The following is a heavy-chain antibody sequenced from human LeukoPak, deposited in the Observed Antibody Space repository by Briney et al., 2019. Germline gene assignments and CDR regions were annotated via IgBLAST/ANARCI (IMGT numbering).Heavy chain of an antibody. V-gene: IGHV3-23*01. Sequence: GGSLRLSCATSGFTFNSYAMNWVRQAPGKGLEWVSGISGSGGSTYYADSVKGRFTISRDNSKNTLYLQMNSLRAEDTAVYSCARPRLPYCSGGSCYGFDYWGQGTLVTVSS. CDR2: ISGSGGST. J-gene: IGHJ4*02. CDR3: ARPRLPYCSGGSCYGFDY. D-gene: IGHD2-15*01. CDR1: GFTFNSYA.